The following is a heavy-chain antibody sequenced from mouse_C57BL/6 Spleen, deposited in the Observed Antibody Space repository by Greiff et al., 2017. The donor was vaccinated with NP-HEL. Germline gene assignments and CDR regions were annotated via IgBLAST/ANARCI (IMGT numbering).Heavy chain of an antibody. CDR2: INPYNGGT. J-gene: IGHJ3*01. CDR1: GYTFTDYY. D-gene: IGHD1-1*01. Sequence: EVQLQQSGPELVKPGASVKISCKASGYTFTDYYMNWVKQSHGKSLEWIGDINPYNGGTSYNQKFKGKATLTVDKSSSTAYMALRSLTSEDSAVYYCARGYYGSSKAWFAYWGQGTLVTVSA. CDR3: ARGYYGSSKAWFAY. V-gene: IGHV1-26*01.